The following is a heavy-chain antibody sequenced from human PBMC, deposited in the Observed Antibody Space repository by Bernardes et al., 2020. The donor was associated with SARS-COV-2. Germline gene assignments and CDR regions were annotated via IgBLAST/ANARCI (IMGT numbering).Heavy chain of an antibody. Sequence: VGTLHLSCAASGFMFRRSDMHWVRQATGPGLEWVSGIGTADNTFYSGSVKGRFTISREDAKNSFYLQVNSLRAEDTAVYYCARESRDYGDSRYWYFDLWGRGTLVTVSS. CDR3: ARESRDYGDSRYWYFDL. CDR1: GFMFRRSD. J-gene: IGHJ2*01. V-gene: IGHV3-13*04. D-gene: IGHD4-17*01. CDR2: IGTADNT.